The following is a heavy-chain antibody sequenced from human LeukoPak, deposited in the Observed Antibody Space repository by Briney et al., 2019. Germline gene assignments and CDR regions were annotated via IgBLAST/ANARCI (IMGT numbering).Heavy chain of an antibody. D-gene: IGHD6-13*01. CDR3: ARDGGYSRD. V-gene: IGHV4-59*01. J-gene: IGHJ4*02. CDR1: GGSISSYY. CDR2: IYYSGST. Sequence: PSETLSLTCAVSGGSISSYYWSWIRQPPGKGLEWIGYIYYSGSTNYNPSLKSRVTISVDTSKNQFSLKLSSVTAADTAVYYCARDGGYSRDWGQGTLVTVSS.